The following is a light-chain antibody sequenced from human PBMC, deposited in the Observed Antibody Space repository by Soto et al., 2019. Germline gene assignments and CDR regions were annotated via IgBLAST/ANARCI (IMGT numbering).Light chain of an antibody. CDR3: SSYTDSNSFYV. CDR2: EVS. Sequence: QSVLTQPACVSGSPGQSITISCNGTSSDVGGHDYVSWYQQHPGKAPKLTIFEVSNRPSGVSNRFSGSKSGNTASLTISGLQAEDEADYYCSSYTDSNSFYVFGSGTKVTVL. CDR1: SSDVGGHDY. V-gene: IGLV2-14*01. J-gene: IGLJ1*01.